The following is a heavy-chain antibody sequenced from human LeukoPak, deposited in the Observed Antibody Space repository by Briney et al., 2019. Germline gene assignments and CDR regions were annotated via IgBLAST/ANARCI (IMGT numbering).Heavy chain of an antibody. V-gene: IGHV4-61*02. CDR3: ARASFSAMLN. J-gene: IGHJ4*02. Sequence: SETLSLTCTVSGGSISSGSYHWSWIRQPAGKGLEWIGRMHITGSTNYNPSLKSRVTILVDTSKNQFSLKLNSVTAADTAVYYCARASFSAMLNWGQGTLVTVSS. CDR2: MHITGST. D-gene: IGHD5-18*01. CDR1: GGSISSGSYH.